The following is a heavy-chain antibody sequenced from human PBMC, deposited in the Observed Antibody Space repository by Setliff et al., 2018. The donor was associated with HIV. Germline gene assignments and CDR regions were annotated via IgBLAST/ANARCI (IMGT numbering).Heavy chain of an antibody. Sequence: PSETLSLTCAVYGGSFSAYYWSWIRQPPGKGLEWIGEINHSGSTNYNPSLKTRVTIMVDTSKNQFSLKLGSVTAADTAVYYCARDKGYYYMDVWGKGITVTVSS. CDR1: GGSFSAYY. V-gene: IGHV4-34*01. CDR3: ARDKGYYYMDV. CDR2: INHSGST. J-gene: IGHJ6*03.